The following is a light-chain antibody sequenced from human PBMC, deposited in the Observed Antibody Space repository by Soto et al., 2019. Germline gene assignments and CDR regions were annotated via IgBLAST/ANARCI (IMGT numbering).Light chain of an antibody. V-gene: IGKV1-5*01. J-gene: IGKJ1*01. CDR1: QSVSGW. Sequence: DIQMTQSPSTLSASVGDSVTITCRASQSVSGWLAWYPQKPGKAPNLLIYDASSLENGVPSRFRGSGSGTEFTLTIRSLQPDDFATYYCQQYNSYSLTFGQGTKVEIK. CDR2: DAS. CDR3: QQYNSYSLT.